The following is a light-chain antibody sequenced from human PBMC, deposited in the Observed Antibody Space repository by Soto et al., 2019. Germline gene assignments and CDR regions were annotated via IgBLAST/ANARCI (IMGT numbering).Light chain of an antibody. J-gene: IGKJ4*01. CDR1: QSITNY. CDR3: QQSYNTPLT. Sequence: DIQMTQSPSSLSASVGDRVTISCRASQSITNYLNWYQQKPGKAPNLLIYDASSLQGGVPSRFSGSGSRTDFTLTISSLQPEDFATYFCQQSYNTPLTFGGGTKVEIK. V-gene: IGKV1-39*01. CDR2: DAS.